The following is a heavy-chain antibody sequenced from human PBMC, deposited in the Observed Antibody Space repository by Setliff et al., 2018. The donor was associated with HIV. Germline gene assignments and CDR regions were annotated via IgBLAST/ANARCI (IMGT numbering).Heavy chain of an antibody. Sequence: PGESLKISCKGSGYSFTSYWIGWVRQMPGKGLEWMGIIHPADSNTRYSPSFRGQVTISVDKSIFTAYLLWSSLKASDTAMYYCASYYDSSGYNPRAFDIWGQGTMVTVSS. CDR2: IHPADSNT. J-gene: IGHJ3*02. CDR1: GYSFTSYW. CDR3: ASYYDSSGYNPRAFDI. V-gene: IGHV5-51*01. D-gene: IGHD3-22*01.